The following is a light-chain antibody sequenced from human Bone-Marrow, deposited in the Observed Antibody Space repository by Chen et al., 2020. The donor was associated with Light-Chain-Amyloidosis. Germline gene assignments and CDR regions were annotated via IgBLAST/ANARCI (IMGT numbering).Light chain of an antibody. J-gene: IGLJ3*02. Sequence: SYVLTQPSSVSVAPGQTATIACGGNNIGSTSVHLYQQTSGQAPLLVVYDDSDRPSGIPERLSGYNSGNTATLTISRVEAGDEADYYCQVWDRSSDRPVFGGGTKLTGL. V-gene: IGLV3-21*02. CDR1: NIGSTS. CDR3: QVWDRSSDRPV. CDR2: DDS.